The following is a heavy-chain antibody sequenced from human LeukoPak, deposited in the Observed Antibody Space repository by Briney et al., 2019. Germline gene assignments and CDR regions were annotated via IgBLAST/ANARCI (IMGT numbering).Heavy chain of an antibody. CDR2: ISSSSSYT. Sequence: GGSLRLSCAASGFTVSSNYMSWVRQAPGKGLEWVSYISSSSSYTNYVDSVKGRFTISRDNAKNSLYLQMNSLRAEDTAVYHCARDFRRSSSWPFDYWGQGTLVTVSS. V-gene: IGHV3-11*06. J-gene: IGHJ4*02. CDR3: ARDFRRSSSWPFDY. D-gene: IGHD6-13*01. CDR1: GFTVSSNY.